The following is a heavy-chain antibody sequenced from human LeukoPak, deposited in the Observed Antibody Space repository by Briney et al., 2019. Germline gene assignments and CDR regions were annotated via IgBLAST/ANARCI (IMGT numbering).Heavy chain of an antibody. CDR3: ARRSTYYYYGMDV. J-gene: IGHJ6*02. Sequence: SETLSLTCAVYGGSFSGYYWSWVRQPPGKGLEWIGEINHSGSTNYNPSLKSRVTISVDTSKNQFSLKLSSVTAADTAVYYCARRSTYYYYGMDVWGQGTTVTVSS. CDR1: GGSFSGYY. CDR2: INHSGST. V-gene: IGHV4-34*01.